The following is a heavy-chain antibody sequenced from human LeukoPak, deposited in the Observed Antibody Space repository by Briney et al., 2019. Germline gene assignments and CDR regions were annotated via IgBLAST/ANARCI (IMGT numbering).Heavy chain of an antibody. CDR3: ARDRGVLEWLALDYYFGMDV. V-gene: IGHV1-2*02. Sequence: ASVKVSCKASGYTFSDYYIHWVRQAPGQGLGWMGWINPKSGGINYAPKFQDRVTMTRDSSISTAYMELRRLRSDDTAVYYCARDRGVLEWLALDYYFGMDVWGQGTTVTVSS. D-gene: IGHD3-3*01. CDR1: GYTFSDYY. CDR2: INPKSGGI. J-gene: IGHJ6*02.